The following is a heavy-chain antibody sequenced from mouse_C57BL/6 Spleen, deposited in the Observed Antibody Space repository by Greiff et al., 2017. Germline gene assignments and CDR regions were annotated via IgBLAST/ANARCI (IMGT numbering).Heavy chain of an antibody. V-gene: IGHV7-3*01. J-gene: IGHJ3*01. CDR3: ARYDYDKWAWFAY. CDR1: GFTFTDYY. Sequence: EVKLEESGGGLVQPGGSLSLSCAASGFTFTDYYMSWVRQPPGKALEWFGFIRNNANGYTTEYSASVKGRFTISRDNSQSVLYLQMNALRAEDSATYYCARYDYDKWAWFAYWGQGTLVTVSA. D-gene: IGHD2-4*01. CDR2: IRNNANGYTT.